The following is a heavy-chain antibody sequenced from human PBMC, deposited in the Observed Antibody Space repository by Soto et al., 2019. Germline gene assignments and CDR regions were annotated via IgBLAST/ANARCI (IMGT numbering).Heavy chain of an antibody. CDR3: ARVERGTATTVVDAFDI. V-gene: IGHV4-34*01. CDR1: GGFVSSGSYY. CDR2: MSHGGGT. Sequence: QVQLQQWGAGLLKPSETLSLTCAVYGGFVSSGSYYWSWIRQPAGKGLEWIGDMSHGGGTHFNTSLKSRVTITVDTSKNQFSLKMSSVTAADTALYYCARVERGTATTVVDAFDIWGPGTMVTVSS. J-gene: IGHJ3*02. D-gene: IGHD1-1*01.